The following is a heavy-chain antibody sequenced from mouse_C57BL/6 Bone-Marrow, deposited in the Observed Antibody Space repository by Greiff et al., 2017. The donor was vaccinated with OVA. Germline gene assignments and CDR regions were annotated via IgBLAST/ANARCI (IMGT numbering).Heavy chain of an antibody. CDR2: INPSTGGT. CDR1: GYSFTGYY. V-gene: IGHV1-42*01. Sequence: VQLQQSGPELVKPGASVKISCKASGYSFTGYYMNWVKQSPEKSLEWIGEINPSTGGTTYNQKFKAKATLTVDKSSSTAYMQLKSLTSEDSAVYYCARDDYYGSSPYAMDYWGQGTSVTVSS. D-gene: IGHD1-1*01. J-gene: IGHJ4*01. CDR3: ARDDYYGSSPYAMDY.